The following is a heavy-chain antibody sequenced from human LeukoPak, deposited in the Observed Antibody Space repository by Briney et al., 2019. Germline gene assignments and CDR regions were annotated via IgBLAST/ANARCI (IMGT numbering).Heavy chain of an antibody. J-gene: IGHJ4*02. CDR1: GFTFSSYW. V-gene: IGHV3-74*01. CDR2: INSDGSST. Sequence: GGSLRLSCAASGFTFSSYWMHWVRQAPGKGLVWVSRINSDGSSTSYADSVEGRFTISRDNAKNTLYLQMNSLRAEDTAVYYCARDQFGTMAPSDWGQGTLVTVSS. CDR3: ARDQFGTMAPSD. D-gene: IGHD3-10*01.